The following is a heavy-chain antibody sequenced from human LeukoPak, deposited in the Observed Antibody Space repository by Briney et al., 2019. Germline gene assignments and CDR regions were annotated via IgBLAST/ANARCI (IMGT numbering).Heavy chain of an antibody. CDR3: ARGSGYSYGYPFDY. CDR1: GYSISSGYY. V-gene: IGHV4-38-2*02. D-gene: IGHD5-18*01. CDR2: IYTSGST. J-gene: IGHJ4*02. Sequence: ASETLSLTCTVSGYSISSGYYWGWIRQPPGKGLEWIGRIYTSGSTNYNPSLKSRVTMSVDTSKNQFSLKLTSVSAADTAVYYCARGSGYSYGYPFDYWGQGTLVTVSS.